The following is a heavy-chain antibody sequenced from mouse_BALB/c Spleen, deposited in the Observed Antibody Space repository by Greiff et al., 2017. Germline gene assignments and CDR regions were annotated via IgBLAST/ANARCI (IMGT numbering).Heavy chain of an antibody. CDR3: ASTSYGSSTYYAMDY. J-gene: IGHJ4*01. Sequence: EVKLVESGGGLVQPGGSRKLSCAASGFTFSSFGMHWVRQAPEKGLEWVAYISSGSSTIYYADTVKGRFTISRDNPKNTLFLQMTSLRSEDTAMYYCASTSYGSSTYYAMDYWGQGTSVTVSS. CDR2: ISSGSSTI. D-gene: IGHD1-1*01. V-gene: IGHV5-17*02. CDR1: GFTFSSFG.